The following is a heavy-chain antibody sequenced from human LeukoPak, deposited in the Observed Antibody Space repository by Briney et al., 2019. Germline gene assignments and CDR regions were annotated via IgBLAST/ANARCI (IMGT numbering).Heavy chain of an antibody. CDR2: MNPNSGNT. V-gene: IGHV1-8*01. J-gene: IGHJ5*02. CDR3: ARGLRGRATDWFDP. CDR1: GYTFTSYD. D-gene: IGHD2-15*01. Sequence: ASVKVSCKASGYTFTSYDINWVRQATGQGLEWMGWMNPNSGNTGYAQKFQGRVTMTRNTSISTAYMELSSLRSEDTAVYYCARGLRGRATDWFDPWGQGTLVTVSS.